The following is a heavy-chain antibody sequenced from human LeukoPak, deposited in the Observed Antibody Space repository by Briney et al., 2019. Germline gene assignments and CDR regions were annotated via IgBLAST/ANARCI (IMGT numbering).Heavy chain of an antibody. J-gene: IGHJ4*02. D-gene: IGHD7-27*01. Sequence: GESLKISCXGSGYSFTCYWIGWVRQMSGKGLEWMGIIYPGDSDTRYSPSFQGQVTISADKSISTAYLQWSSLKASDTAMYYCARQNWGEPTNFDYWGQGTLVTVSS. CDR2: IYPGDSDT. V-gene: IGHV5-51*01. CDR1: GYSFTCYW. CDR3: ARQNWGEPTNFDY.